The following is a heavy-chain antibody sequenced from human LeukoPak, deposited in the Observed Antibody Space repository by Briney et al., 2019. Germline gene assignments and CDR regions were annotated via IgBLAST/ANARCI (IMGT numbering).Heavy chain of an antibody. Sequence: GESLKISCKGSGYSFSTYWIGWVRQMPGKGLEWMGIIYPGDSETRYSPSFQGQVTISADKSISTAYLQWSRLKASDTATYYCARKSRADYWGQGTLVTVSS. V-gene: IGHV5-51*01. CDR3: ARKSRADY. CDR1: GYSFSTYW. J-gene: IGHJ4*02. CDR2: IYPGDSET.